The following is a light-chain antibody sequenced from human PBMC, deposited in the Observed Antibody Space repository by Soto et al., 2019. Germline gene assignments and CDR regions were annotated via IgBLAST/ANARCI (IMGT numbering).Light chain of an antibody. CDR2: EVS. CDR1: SSDVGGYNY. J-gene: IGLJ1*01. Sequence: QSVLTQPASVSGSAGPSIAISCTGTSSDVGGYNYVSWYQQHPGKDPKLLLSEVSKRPSGVSDRFSGSKSGNTSSLTISGLHTQGEADYYCSSFTSAYTFVFGTGTKVTVL. CDR3: SSFTSAYTFV. V-gene: IGLV2-14*01.